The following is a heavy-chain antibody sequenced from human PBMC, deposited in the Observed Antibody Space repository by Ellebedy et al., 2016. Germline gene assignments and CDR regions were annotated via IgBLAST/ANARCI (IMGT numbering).Heavy chain of an antibody. CDR3: ARGLSGSFAYYYYYYMDV. CDR1: GGSISSSSYY. CDR2: INHSGST. Sequence: SETLSLXXTVSGGSISSSSYYWGWIRQPPGKGLEWIGEINHSGSTNYNPSLKSRVTISVDTSKNQFSLKLSSVTAADTAVYYCARGLSGSFAYYYYYYMDVWGKGTTVTVSS. D-gene: IGHD1-26*01. V-gene: IGHV4-39*07. J-gene: IGHJ6*03.